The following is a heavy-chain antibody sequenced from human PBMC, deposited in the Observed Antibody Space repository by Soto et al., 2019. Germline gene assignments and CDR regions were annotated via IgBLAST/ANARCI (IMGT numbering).Heavy chain of an antibody. Sequence: GGSLRLSCAASGFTFSSYSMNWVRQAPGKGLEWVSSISSSSSYIYYADSVKGRFTISRDNAKNSLYLQMNSLRAEDTAVYYCARVMKAGSYYDSSGYYPSPGNDIWGQGTMVTVSS. CDR1: GFTFSSYS. CDR2: ISSSSSYI. J-gene: IGHJ3*02. V-gene: IGHV3-21*01. D-gene: IGHD3-22*01. CDR3: ARVMKAGSYYDSSGYYPSPGNDI.